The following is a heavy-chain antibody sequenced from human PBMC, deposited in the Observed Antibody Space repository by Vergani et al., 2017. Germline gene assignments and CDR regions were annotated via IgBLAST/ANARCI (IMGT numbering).Heavy chain of an antibody. CDR2: IYYSGST. CDR1: GGSISSYY. Sequence: QVQLQESGPGLVKPSETLSLTCTVSGGSISSYYWSWIRQPPGKGLEWIGYIYYSGSTNYNPPLKSRVTISVDTSKNQFSLKLSSVTAADTAVYYCARDSKYYYGSGSYPLYYYYGMDVWGQGTTVTVSS. J-gene: IGHJ6*02. V-gene: IGHV4-59*01. CDR3: ARDSKYYYGSGSYPLYYYYGMDV. D-gene: IGHD3-10*01.